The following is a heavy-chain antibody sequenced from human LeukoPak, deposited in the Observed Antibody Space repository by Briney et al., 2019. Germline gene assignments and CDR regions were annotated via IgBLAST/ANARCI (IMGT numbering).Heavy chain of an antibody. CDR3: ARDFDYGDDVGFDY. J-gene: IGHJ4*02. D-gene: IGHD4-17*01. CDR2: INHSGST. Sequence: KPSETLSLTCAVYGGSFSGYYWSWIRQPPGKGLEWIGEINHSGSTNYNPSLKSRVTISVDTPKNQFSLKLSSVTAADTAVYYCARDFDYGDDVGFDYWGQGTLVTVSS. V-gene: IGHV4-34*01. CDR1: GGSFSGYY.